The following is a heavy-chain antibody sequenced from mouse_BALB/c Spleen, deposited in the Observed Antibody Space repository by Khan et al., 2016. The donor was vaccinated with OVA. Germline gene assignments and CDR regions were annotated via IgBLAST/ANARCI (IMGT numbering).Heavy chain of an antibody. Sequence: QVQLQQPGAELVKPGASVKLSCKASGYTFTNYWVHWVRQRPGQGLEWIGEIYPGDGRTIYNEKFTNKPSLTVDRSSSTVYMQLSSLTSEDSAVYYCARHAYFGNYFDYWGQGTTLTVSS. CDR2: IYPGDGRT. J-gene: IGHJ2*01. V-gene: IGHV1S81*02. D-gene: IGHD2-10*01. CDR3: ARHAYFGNYFDY. CDR1: GYTFTNYW.